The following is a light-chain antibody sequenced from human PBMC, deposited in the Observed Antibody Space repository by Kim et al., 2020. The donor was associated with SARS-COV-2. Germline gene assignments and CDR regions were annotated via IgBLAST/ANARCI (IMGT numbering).Light chain of an antibody. CDR3: QQYDNLLIT. CDR2: DAS. V-gene: IGKV1-33*01. J-gene: IGKJ5*01. CDR1: QDISNY. Sequence: DIQMTQSPSSLSASVGDRVTITCQASQDISNYLYWYQQKPGKAPKLLIYDASNLETGVPSRFSGSGSGTDFTFTISSLQPEDIATYYCQQYDNLLITFGQGTRLEIK.